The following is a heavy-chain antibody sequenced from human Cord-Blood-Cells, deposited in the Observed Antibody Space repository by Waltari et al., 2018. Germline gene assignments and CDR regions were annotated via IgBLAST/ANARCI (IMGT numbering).Heavy chain of an antibody. J-gene: IGHJ3*02. CDR2: TYYRSKWYN. CDR3: ARDPDSSWYAFDI. D-gene: IGHD6-13*01. V-gene: IGHV6-1*01. CDR1: GDSVPSNSPA. Sequence: QVQLQQSGPGLVQPSQALSLTCATSGDSVPSNSPAWNWLRPSPSRGLEWLGRTYYRSKWYNDYAVSVKSRITINPDTSKNQFSLQLNSVTPEDTAVYYCARDPDSSWYAFDIWGQGTMVTVSS.